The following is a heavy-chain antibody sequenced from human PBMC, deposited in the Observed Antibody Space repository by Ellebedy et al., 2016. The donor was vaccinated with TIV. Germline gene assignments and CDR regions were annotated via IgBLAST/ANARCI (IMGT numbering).Heavy chain of an antibody. CDR1: LGSISSHY. V-gene: IGHV4-59*11. J-gene: IGHJ4*02. CDR3: AGEFRYDFWRGPLDH. CDR2: IYYTGST. Sequence: SETLSLXXTVSLGSISSHYWTWIRQSPGKGLEWIGDIYYTGSTSYSPSLTGRVTISIDTPKNQFSLKVTSVTAADTAVYYCAGEFRYDFWRGPLDHWGQGTLVTVSS. D-gene: IGHD3-3*01.